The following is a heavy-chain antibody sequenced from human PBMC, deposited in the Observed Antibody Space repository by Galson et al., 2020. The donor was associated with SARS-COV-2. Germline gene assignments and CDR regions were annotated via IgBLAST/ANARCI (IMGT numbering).Heavy chain of an antibody. CDR3: AKEQLGNFDY. Sequence: GGSLRLSCAASGFTLSSYGMHWVRQPPGKGLDWVAVIWYDGSNKYYADSVKGRFTISRDNSKNTLYLQMNSLRAEDTAVYYCAKEQLGNFDYWGQGTLVTVSS. CDR1: GFTLSSYG. V-gene: IGHV3-33*06. J-gene: IGHJ4*02. D-gene: IGHD5-18*01. CDR2: IWYDGSNK.